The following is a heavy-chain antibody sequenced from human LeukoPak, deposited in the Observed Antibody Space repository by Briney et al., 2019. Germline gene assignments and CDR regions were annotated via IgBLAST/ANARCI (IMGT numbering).Heavy chain of an antibody. D-gene: IGHD4-17*01. CDR3: ARNAVPDRPFSGMDV. Sequence: ASVKLSCKASGGTFSSYAISWMRQAPGQGLEWMGGIIPIFGTANYAQKFQGRVTITADESTSTAYMELSSLRSEDTAVYYCARNAVPDRPFSGMDVWGKGTTVTVSS. CDR1: GGTFSSYA. CDR2: IIPIFGTA. V-gene: IGHV1-69*13. J-gene: IGHJ6*04.